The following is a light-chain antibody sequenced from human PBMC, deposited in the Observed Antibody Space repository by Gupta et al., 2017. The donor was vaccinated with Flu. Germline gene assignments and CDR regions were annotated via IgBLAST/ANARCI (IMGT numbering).Light chain of an antibody. CDR1: SGLVSSSHY. V-gene: IGLV8-61*01. CDR2: SVK. Sequence: QTVVTQEPSLSVSPGGTITLTCGLSSGLVSSSHYTSWYQQTPGQPPRMLIYSVKYRPAGVSHRFSGSSIGNKAALTITGAQADDACLYYCALYLGLGVSLFGGGTTLTVL. J-gene: IGLJ2*01. CDR3: ALYLGLGVSL.